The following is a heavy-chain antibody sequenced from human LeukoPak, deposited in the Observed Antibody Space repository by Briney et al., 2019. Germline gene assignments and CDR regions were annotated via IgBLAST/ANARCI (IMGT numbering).Heavy chain of an antibody. J-gene: IGHJ4*02. CDR1: GGSISSYY. CDR3: ASKRSGYYSGFFDY. V-gene: IGHV4-59*01. Sequence: SSETLSLTCTVSGGSISSYYWSWIRQPPGKGLEWIGYIYYSGSTNYNPSLKGRVTISVDTSKNQFSLKLSSVTAADTAVYYCASKRSGYYSGFFDYWGQGTLVTVSS. CDR2: IYYSGST. D-gene: IGHD3-22*01.